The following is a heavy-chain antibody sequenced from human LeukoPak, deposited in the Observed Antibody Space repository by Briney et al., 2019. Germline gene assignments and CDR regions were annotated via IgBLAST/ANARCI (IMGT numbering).Heavy chain of an antibody. CDR2: ISINVDTT. V-gene: IGHV3-23*01. J-gene: IGHJ4*02. D-gene: IGHD2-2*01. Sequence: GGSLRLSCAASGFTFTSYAMSWVRQAPGKGLEWVSGISINVDTTYYADSVKGRFTISRDNSKSTLFLQMNSLRAEDTAVYYCARFSRSYCSSTGCSKYFDYWGQGTLVTVSS. CDR1: GFTFTSYA. CDR3: ARFSRSYCSSTGCSKYFDY.